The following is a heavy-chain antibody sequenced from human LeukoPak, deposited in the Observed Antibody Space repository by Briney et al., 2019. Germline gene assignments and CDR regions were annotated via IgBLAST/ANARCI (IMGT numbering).Heavy chain of an antibody. V-gene: IGHV3-23*01. Sequence: GGSLRLSCAASGFTFSSYAMSWVRQAPGKGLEWVSAISGSGGSTYYADSVKGRFTISRDNSKNTLYLQMNSLRAEDTAVYYCAKDRSYYYDSSGYFGYWGQGTLVTVSS. CDR3: AKDRSYYYDSSGYFGY. J-gene: IGHJ4*02. CDR2: ISGSGGST. CDR1: GFTFSSYA. D-gene: IGHD3-22*01.